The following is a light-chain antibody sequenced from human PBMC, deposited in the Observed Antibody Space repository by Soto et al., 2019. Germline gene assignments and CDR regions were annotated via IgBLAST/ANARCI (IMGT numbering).Light chain of an antibody. CDR3: QHYEDVPT. Sequence: DIQMTQSPSSLSASVGDRVTLTCQASQDISTFLNWYHQEPGKAPKLLISDASALETGVPSRFRGSGAVTDFTFPISSLQPRDVGTYYCQHYEDVPTFGQGTKVGIK. CDR2: DAS. CDR1: QDISTF. V-gene: IGKV1-33*01. J-gene: IGKJ2*01.